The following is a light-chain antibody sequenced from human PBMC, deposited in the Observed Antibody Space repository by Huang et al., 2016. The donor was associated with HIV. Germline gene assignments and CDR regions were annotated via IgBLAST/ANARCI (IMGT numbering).Light chain of an antibody. J-gene: IGKJ3*01. CDR3: QQRSNWP. Sequence: EIVLTQSPPTLSLSPGERATLSCRASQSVNNHLAWYQQRPGQAPRLLVYDASNRATGIPARFSGSGSGTDFTLTISSLEPEDFAVYFCQQRSNWPFGPGTRLDIK. CDR2: DAS. V-gene: IGKV3-11*01. CDR1: QSVNNH.